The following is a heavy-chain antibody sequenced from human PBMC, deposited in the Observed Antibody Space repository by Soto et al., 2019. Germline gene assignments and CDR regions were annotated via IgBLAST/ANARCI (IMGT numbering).Heavy chain of an antibody. J-gene: IGHJ4*02. CDR2: IWNDGIRK. Sequence: GGSLRLSCAASGFTFSKYGMHWVRQAPGKGLEWVALIWNDGIRKVYVDSVKGRFTISRDNSKNTLDLQMNNLRDEDTAVYYCARDDENDANPLDYWGPGTLVTVSS. V-gene: IGHV3-33*01. CDR1: GFTFSKYG. CDR3: ARDDENDANPLDY.